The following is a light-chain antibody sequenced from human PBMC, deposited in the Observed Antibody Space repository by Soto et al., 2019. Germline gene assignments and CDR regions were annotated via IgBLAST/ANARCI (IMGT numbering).Light chain of an antibody. Sequence: QSALTQPRSVSGSPGQSVTISCTGISSDVGGYNSVSWYQQYPGEAPKLIIYDVSQRPSGVPDRFFGSMSGNTASLTISGLRAEDEADYHCCSYLGRYTFVLFGGGTKLTVL. CDR3: CSYLGRYTFVL. CDR2: DVS. J-gene: IGLJ2*01. V-gene: IGLV2-11*01. CDR1: SSDVGGYNS.